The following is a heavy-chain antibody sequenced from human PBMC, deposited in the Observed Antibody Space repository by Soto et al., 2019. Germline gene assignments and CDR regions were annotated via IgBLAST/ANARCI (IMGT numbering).Heavy chain of an antibody. V-gene: IGHV1-69*13. D-gene: IGHD2-15*01. CDR2: IIPIFGTT. Sequence: SVKVSCKASGTTFSSYAISWVRQAPGQGFEWMGGIIPIFGTTNYPQKFQGRLTITADESTSTAYMELSSLTSEDTAVYYCVARRYCSGGSCPDYFDYWGQGTLVTVSS. J-gene: IGHJ4*02. CDR3: VARRYCSGGSCPDYFDY. CDR1: GTTFSSYA.